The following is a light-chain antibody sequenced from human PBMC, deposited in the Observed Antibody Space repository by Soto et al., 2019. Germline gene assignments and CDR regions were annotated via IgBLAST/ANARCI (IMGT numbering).Light chain of an antibody. CDR2: DAS. V-gene: IGKV3-11*01. CDR1: QSVSTN. J-gene: IGKJ3*01. CDR3: QQNNNRSSFT. Sequence: EIVLTQSPATLSLSPGERATISCRASQSVSTNLAWYQQKPGQAPRLLIYDASNRATDVPARFSGSGSGTDFTLTISSLEPEDFAVYYCQQNNNRSSFTFGPGTKVDI.